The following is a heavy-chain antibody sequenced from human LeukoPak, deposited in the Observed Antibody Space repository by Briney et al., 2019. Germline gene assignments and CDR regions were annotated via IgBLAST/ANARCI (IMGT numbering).Heavy chain of an antibody. CDR2: VYYTGST. V-gene: IGHV4-59*08. CDR3: ARHFAYSSSSYFDY. Sequence: SETLSLICSVSGGSVSSYYWSWIRQPPGKGLEWIGYVYYTGSTNYNPSLKSRVTMFEDKSKNQFSLRLYSVTVADTAVYYCARHFAYSSSSYFDYWGQGSLVTVSS. J-gene: IGHJ4*02. D-gene: IGHD6-6*01. CDR1: GGSVSSYY.